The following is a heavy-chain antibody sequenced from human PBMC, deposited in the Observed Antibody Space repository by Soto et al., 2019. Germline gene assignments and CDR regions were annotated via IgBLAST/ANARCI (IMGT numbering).Heavy chain of an antibody. J-gene: IGHJ4*02. CDR3: ARGGTPSYDFWSGYYT. D-gene: IGHD3-3*01. Sequence: QVQLVQSGAEVKKPGASVKVSCKASGYTFTSYDINWVRQATGQGLEWMGWMNPNSGNTGYAQKFQGRVTMTRNTSISTAYMELSSLRSEDTAVYYCARGGTPSYDFWSGYYTWGQGTLVTVSS. V-gene: IGHV1-8*01. CDR1: GYTFTSYD. CDR2: MNPNSGNT.